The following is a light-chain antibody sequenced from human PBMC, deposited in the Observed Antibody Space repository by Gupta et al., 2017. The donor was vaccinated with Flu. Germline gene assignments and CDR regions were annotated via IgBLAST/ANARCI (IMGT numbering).Light chain of an antibody. CDR1: QRISSY. Sequence: PSSLSASVGDRVTITCRASQRISSYLNWYQQKPGKAPKLLIYAASRLQSGVPSRFSGSGSGTDFTLTISRLQPEDFATYYCQQRDSTPGTFGQGTKVEIK. V-gene: IGKV1-39*01. CDR2: AAS. J-gene: IGKJ1*01. CDR3: QQRDSTPGT.